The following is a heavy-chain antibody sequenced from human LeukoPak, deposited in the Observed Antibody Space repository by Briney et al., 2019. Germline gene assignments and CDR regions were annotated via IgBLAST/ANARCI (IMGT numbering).Heavy chain of an antibody. Sequence: GGSLRLSCAASGFTFSDYSMNWVRQAPGKGLEWVINIRPDGGEKYFVDSVKGRFTISRDNAKNSLYLQMNSLRAEDTAVYYCARDLSGPSVYWGQGTLVTVSS. J-gene: IGHJ4*02. CDR3: ARDLSGPSVY. CDR1: GFTFSDYS. CDR2: IRPDGGEK. D-gene: IGHD2-15*01. V-gene: IGHV3-7*01.